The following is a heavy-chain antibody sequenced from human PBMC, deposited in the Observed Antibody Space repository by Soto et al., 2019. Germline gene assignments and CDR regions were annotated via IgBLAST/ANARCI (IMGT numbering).Heavy chain of an antibody. Sequence: ASVKVSCKASGYTFTSYGISWVRQAPGQGLEWMGWISAYNGNTNYAQKLQGRVTMTTDTSTSTAYMELRSLRSDDTAVYYCARDLHEYVNIWGSYRWAGGSGYWGQGTLVTVSS. J-gene: IGHJ4*02. D-gene: IGHD3-16*02. CDR2: ISAYNGNT. CDR1: GYTFTSYG. CDR3: ARDLHEYVNIWGSYRWAGGSGY. V-gene: IGHV1-18*01.